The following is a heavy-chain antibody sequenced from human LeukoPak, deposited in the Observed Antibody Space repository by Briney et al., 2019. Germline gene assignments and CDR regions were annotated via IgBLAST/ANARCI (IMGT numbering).Heavy chain of an antibody. V-gene: IGHV3-30*18. D-gene: IGHD6-19*01. J-gene: IGHJ4*02. CDR3: AKAMYSSGWYEGYFDY. CDR2: ISYDGSNK. CDR1: GFTFSSYV. Sequence: GGSLRLSCAASGFTFSSYVMHWVRQAPGKGLEWVAVISYDGSNKYYADSVKGRFTVSRDNSKDTLYLQMNSLRTEDTAVYYCAKAMYSSGWYEGYFDYWGQGTLVTVSS.